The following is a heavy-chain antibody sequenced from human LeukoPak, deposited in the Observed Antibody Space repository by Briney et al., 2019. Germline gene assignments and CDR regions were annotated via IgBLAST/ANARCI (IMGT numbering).Heavy chain of an antibody. Sequence: ASVKVSCRASGYTFTSYGISWVRQAPGQGLEWMGWISAYNGNTNYAQKLQGRVTMTTDTSTSTAYMEPRSLRSDDTAVYYCAREYYDFWSHNYYYYYMDVWGKGTTVTVSS. J-gene: IGHJ6*03. CDR2: ISAYNGNT. D-gene: IGHD3-3*01. CDR1: GYTFTSYG. V-gene: IGHV1-18*01. CDR3: AREYYDFWSHNYYYYYMDV.